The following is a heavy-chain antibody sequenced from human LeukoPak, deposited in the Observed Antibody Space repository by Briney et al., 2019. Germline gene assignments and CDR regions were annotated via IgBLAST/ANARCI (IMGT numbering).Heavy chain of an antibody. CDR3: ARHRSYYGSGSYRSANWFDP. CDR2: INHSGST. Sequence: PSETLSLTCAVYGGSFSGYYWSWIRQPPGKGLEWIGEINHSGSTNYNPSLKSRVTISVDTSKNQFSLKLSSVTAADTAVYYCARHRSYYGSGSYRSANWFDPWGQGTLVTVSS. J-gene: IGHJ5*02. D-gene: IGHD3-10*01. CDR1: GGSFSGYY. V-gene: IGHV4-34*01.